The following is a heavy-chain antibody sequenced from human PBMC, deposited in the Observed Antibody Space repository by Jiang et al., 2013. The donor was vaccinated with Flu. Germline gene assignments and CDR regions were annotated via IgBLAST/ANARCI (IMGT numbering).Heavy chain of an antibody. J-gene: IGHJ6*02. CDR3: ARRGGTYPYFNGMDV. Sequence: MPGKGLEWMGIIYPGDSDTRYSPSFQGQVTFSADKSISTAYLQWSSLKASDTAMYYCARRGGTYPYFNGMDVWGQGTTVTVSS. CDR2: IYPGDSDT. D-gene: IGHD1-26*01. V-gene: IGHV5-51*01.